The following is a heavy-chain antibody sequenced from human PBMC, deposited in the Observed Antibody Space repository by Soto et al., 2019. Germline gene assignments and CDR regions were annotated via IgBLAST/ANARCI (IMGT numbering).Heavy chain of an antibody. CDR1: GGSISSSSYY. V-gene: IGHV4-39*01. CDR3: ARRIGVRGVISHEFDY. J-gene: IGHJ4*02. CDR2: IYYSGST. Sequence: QLQLQESGPGLVKPSETLSLTCTVSGGSISSSSYYWGWIRQPPGKGLEWIGSIYYSGSTYYNPSLKSRVTISVDTSKNQFSLKLSSVTAADTAVYYCARRIGVRGVISHEFDYWGQGTLVTVSS. D-gene: IGHD3-10*01.